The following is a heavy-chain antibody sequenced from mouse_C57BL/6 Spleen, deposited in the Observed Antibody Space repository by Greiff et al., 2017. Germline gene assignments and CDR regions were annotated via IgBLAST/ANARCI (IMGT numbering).Heavy chain of an antibody. J-gene: IGHJ1*03. Sequence: EVMLVESGGGLVQPGGSLSLSCAASGFTFTDYYMSWVRQPPGQALEWLGFIRNKANGYTTEYSVSVKGRFTISRDNSQSIPYLQMSALRAEDSATYYCARYYYGSSYYWYFDVWGTGTTVTVSS. D-gene: IGHD1-1*01. V-gene: IGHV7-3*01. CDR1: GFTFTDYY. CDR3: ARYYYGSSYYWYFDV. CDR2: IRNKANGYTT.